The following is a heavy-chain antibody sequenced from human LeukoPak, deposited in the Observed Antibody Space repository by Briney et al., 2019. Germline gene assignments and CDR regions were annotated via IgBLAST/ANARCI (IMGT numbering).Heavy chain of an antibody. V-gene: IGHV3-9*01. CDR3: AKDIKGSYGPGYFDY. D-gene: IGHD5-18*01. Sequence: GGSLRLSCAASGFTFDDYAMHWVRQAPGKGLEWVSGISWNSGSIGYADSVKGRFTISRDNAKNSLYLQMNSLRAEDTALYYCAKDIKGSYGPGYFDYWGQGTLVTVSS. J-gene: IGHJ4*02. CDR2: ISWNSGSI. CDR1: GFTFDDYA.